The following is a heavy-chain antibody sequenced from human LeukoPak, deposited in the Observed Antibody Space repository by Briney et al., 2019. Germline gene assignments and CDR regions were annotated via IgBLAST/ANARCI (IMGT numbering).Heavy chain of an antibody. CDR2: INPNSGDT. J-gene: IGHJ4*02. V-gene: IGHV1-2*02. CDR1: GYTFTGYY. CDR3: ATQRGSYLWGTDFDY. Sequence: ASVKVSCKASGYTFTGYYMHWVRQAPGQGLEWMRWINPNSGDTKYAQKFQGRVTMTRDTSISTAYMELSRLRSDDTAVYYCATQRGSYLWGTDFDYWGQGTLVTVSS. D-gene: IGHD3-16*01.